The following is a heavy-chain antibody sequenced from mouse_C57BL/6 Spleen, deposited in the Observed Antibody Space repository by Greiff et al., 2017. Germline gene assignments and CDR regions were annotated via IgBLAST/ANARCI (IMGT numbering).Heavy chain of an antibody. CDR2: INYDGSST. CDR3: ASEGNSNYLDY. D-gene: IGHD2-5*01. V-gene: IGHV5-16*01. Sequence: DVMLVESEGGLAQPGSSMKLSCTASGFTFSDYYMAWVRQVPEKGLEWVANINYDGSSTYYLDSLKSRFIISRDNAKNILYLQMSSLKSEDTATDYCASEGNSNYLDYWGQGTTLTVSS. J-gene: IGHJ2*01. CDR1: GFTFSDYY.